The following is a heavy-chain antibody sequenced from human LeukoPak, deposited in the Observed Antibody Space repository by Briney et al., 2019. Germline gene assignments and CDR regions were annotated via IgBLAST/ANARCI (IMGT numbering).Heavy chain of an antibody. V-gene: IGHV3-23*01. CDR1: GFTFSSYA. CDR3: AKDAYTSGPYYFDY. J-gene: IGHJ4*02. Sequence: GGSLRLSCAASGFTFSSYAMNWVRQAPGEGLEWVSALTFGSDATWYADSVRGRFTISRDNSKNTLYLQMDSLRAEDTAVYYCAKDAYTSGPYYFDYWGQGTLVTVSS. CDR2: LTFGSDAT. D-gene: IGHD2-8*02.